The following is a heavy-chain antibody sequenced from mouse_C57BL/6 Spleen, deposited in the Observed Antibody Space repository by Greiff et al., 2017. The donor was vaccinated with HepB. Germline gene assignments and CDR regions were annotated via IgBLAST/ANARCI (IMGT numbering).Heavy chain of an antibody. CDR3: AKETPDY. CDR1: GYTFTSYW. CDR2: IDPSASYT. J-gene: IGHJ2*01. V-gene: IGHV1-59*01. Sequence: QVQLQQPGAELVRPGTSVKLSCKASGYTFTSYWMHWVKQRPGQGLEWIGVIDPSASYTNYNQKFKGKATLTVDTSSSTAYMQLSSLTSEDSAVYYCAKETPDYWGQGTTLTVSS.